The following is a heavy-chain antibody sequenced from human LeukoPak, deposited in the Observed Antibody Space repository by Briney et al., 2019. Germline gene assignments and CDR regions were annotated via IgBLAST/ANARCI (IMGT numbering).Heavy chain of an antibody. J-gene: IGHJ4*02. CDR3: ARERYDILTGYPLFDY. V-gene: IGHV4-59*01. Sequence: SETLSLTCTVSGGSISSYYWSWIRQPPGKGLEWTGYIYYSGSTNYNPSLKSRVTISVDTSKNQFSLKLSSVTAADTAVYYCARERYDILTGYPLFDYWGQGTLVTVSS. CDR1: GGSISSYY. D-gene: IGHD3-9*01. CDR2: IYYSGST.